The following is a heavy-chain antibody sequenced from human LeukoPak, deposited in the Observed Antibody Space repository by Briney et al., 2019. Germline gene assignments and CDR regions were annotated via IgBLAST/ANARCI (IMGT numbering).Heavy chain of an antibody. V-gene: IGHV1-18*01. CDR3: ARDLGPYCSSTSCPPDY. CDR1: GYTFTSYG. D-gene: IGHD2-2*01. J-gene: IGHJ4*02. Sequence: ASVKVSCKASGYTFTSYGISWVRQAPGQGLEWMGWISAYNGNTNYAQKLQGRVTMTTDTSASTAYMELRSLRSDDTAVYYCARDLGPYCSSTSCPPDYWGQGTLVTVSS. CDR2: ISAYNGNT.